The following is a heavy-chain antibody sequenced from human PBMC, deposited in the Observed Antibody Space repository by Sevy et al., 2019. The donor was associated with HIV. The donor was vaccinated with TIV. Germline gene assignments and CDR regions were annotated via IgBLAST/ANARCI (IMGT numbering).Heavy chain of an antibody. CDR3: ARAIAPTVVAATPFFFGWFDP. Sequence: SETLSLTCTVSGGSISSYYWSWIRQPPGKGLEWIGYIYYSGSTNYNPSLKSRVTISVDTSKNQFSLKLSSVTAADTAVDYCARAIAPTVVAATPFFFGWFDPWGQGTLVTVSS. J-gene: IGHJ5*02. D-gene: IGHD2-15*01. CDR2: IYYSGST. CDR1: GGSISSYY. V-gene: IGHV4-59*01.